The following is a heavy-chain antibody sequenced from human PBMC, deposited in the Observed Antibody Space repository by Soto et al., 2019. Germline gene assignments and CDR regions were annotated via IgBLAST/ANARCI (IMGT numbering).Heavy chain of an antibody. CDR1: GFIFTNFW. CDR2: IDTGGSST. J-gene: IGHJ4*02. Sequence: PGGSLRLSCEASGFIFTNFWMHWVRQVPGKGLVWVSRIDTGGSSTSYADSVKGRFTISRDNAKNTVSLQMNSLRAEDTGVYYCAKDSWYFDLWSQGSLVTVSS. V-gene: IGHV3-74*01. D-gene: IGHD6-13*01. CDR3: AKDSWYFDL.